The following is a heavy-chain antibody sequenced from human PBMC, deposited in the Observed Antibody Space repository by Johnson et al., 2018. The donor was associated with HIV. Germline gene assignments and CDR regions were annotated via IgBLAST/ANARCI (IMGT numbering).Heavy chain of an antibody. D-gene: IGHD7-27*01. V-gene: IGHV3-23*04. J-gene: IGHJ3*02. CDR1: GFTFNRYA. CDR3: AKSPLGRLREGAFDI. CDR2: ISGSGGRT. Sequence: VQLVESGGGLVQAGGSLRLSCSASGFTFNRYAINWVRQAPGKGLEWVSCISGSGGRTYYTDSVKGRFTISRDNSKNTLYLQMNSLRAEDTAVYYCAKSPLGRLREGAFDIWGQGTMVTVSS.